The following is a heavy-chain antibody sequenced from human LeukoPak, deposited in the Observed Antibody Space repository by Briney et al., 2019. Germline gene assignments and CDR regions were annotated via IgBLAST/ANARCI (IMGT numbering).Heavy chain of an antibody. V-gene: IGHV4-59*01. Sequence: PSETLSLTGTVSGGSISSYYWSWIRQPPGKGLEWIGYIYYSGSTNYNPSLKSRVTISVDTSKNQFSLKLSSVTAADTAVYYCARVRILAFDYWGQGTLVTVSS. J-gene: IGHJ4*02. CDR2: IYYSGST. CDR3: ARVRILAFDY. D-gene: IGHD2/OR15-2a*01. CDR1: GGSISSYY.